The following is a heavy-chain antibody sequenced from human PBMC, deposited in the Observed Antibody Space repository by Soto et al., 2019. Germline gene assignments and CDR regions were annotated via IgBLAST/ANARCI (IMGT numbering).Heavy chain of an antibody. CDR3: ARHGSY. Sequence: PSETLSLTCTVSGVSINTTSYYWGWIRQPPGKGLEWIGSVYFSGTTYYNPSLKSRVTISVDTSKNHFSLRLSSVTAADTAIYYCARHGSYWGQGTLVTVSS. CDR2: VYFSGTT. V-gene: IGHV4-39*01. CDR1: GVSINTTSYY. J-gene: IGHJ4*02.